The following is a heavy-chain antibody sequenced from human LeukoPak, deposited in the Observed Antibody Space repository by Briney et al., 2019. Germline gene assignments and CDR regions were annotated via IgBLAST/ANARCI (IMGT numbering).Heavy chain of an antibody. CDR1: GGSISSYY. Sequence: SETLSLTCTVSGGSISSYYWSWIRQPPGKGLEWIGYIYYSGSTNYNPSLKSRVTISVDTSKNQFSLKLISVTAADTAVYYCARDDARPGTGSLFQHWGQGTLVTVSS. D-gene: IGHD1-1*01. V-gene: IGHV4-59*01. CDR2: IYYSGST. J-gene: IGHJ1*01. CDR3: ARDDARPGTGSLFQH.